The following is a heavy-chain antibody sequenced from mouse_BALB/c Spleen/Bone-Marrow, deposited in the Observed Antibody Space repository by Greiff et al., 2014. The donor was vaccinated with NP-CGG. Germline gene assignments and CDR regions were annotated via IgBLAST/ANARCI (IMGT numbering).Heavy chain of an antibody. J-gene: IGHJ2*01. CDR2: IDPENGDT. V-gene: IGHV14-4*02. D-gene: IGHD2-4*01. CDR1: GFNIKDYY. Sequence: EVQLQQSGAELVRSGASVKLSCTASGFNIKDYYMHWVKQRPEQGLEWIGWIDPENGDTEYAPKLQGKATMTADTSSNTAYLRLSSLTSEDTAVYYCNARGDYDFDYFDYWGQGTTLTVSS. CDR3: NARGDYDFDYFDY.